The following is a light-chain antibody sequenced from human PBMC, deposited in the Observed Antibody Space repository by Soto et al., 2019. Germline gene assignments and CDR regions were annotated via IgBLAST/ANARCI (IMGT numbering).Light chain of an antibody. V-gene: IGKV3-15*01. CDR1: QNVSSN. CDR3: QQYNNWPLC. J-gene: IGKJ4*01. Sequence: EIVMTQSPATLSVSPGERATLSCRASQNVSSNLAWYQQKPGQAPRLLIYGASTRDTGIPARFSGSGSGTEFTLTISSLQSEDFAVYYCQQYNNWPLCFGGGTKVEIK. CDR2: GAS.